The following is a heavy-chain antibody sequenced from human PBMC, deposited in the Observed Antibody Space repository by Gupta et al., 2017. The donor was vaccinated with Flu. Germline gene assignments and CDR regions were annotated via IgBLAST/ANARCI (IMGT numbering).Heavy chain of an antibody. CDR2: SSRSSSYI. J-gene: IGHJ4*02. V-gene: IGHV3-21*01. Sequence: EVQLVESRGGLVKPGGSLRLSCAASGFTFSSYSMTWVRQAPGKGLEWVASSSRSSSYIYYADSVKGRCTISRDNAKNSLYRQMNSLRAEDTAVYYCARDRVNSGWYLLGSYFDYWGQGTLVTVSS. D-gene: IGHD6-19*01. CDR1: GFTFSSYS. CDR3: ARDRVNSGWYLLGSYFDY.